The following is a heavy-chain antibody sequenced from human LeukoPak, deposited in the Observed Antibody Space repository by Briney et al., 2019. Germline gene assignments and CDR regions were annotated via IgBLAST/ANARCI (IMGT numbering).Heavy chain of an antibody. Sequence: SETLSLTCAVYGGSFSGYSWSWIRQPPGKGLEWIGEINHSGSTNYNPSLKSRVTISVDTSKNQFSLKLSSVTAADTAVYYCARGHLRNWFDPWGQGTLVTVSS. V-gene: IGHV4-34*01. CDR3: ARGHLRNWFDP. J-gene: IGHJ5*02. CDR1: GGSFSGYS. CDR2: INHSGST.